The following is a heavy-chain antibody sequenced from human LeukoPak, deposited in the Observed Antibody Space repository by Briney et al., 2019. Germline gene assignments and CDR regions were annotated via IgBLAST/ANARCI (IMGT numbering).Heavy chain of an antibody. V-gene: IGHV3-23*01. Sequence: GGSLRLSCAASGFTFSSYAMSWVRQAPGKGLEWVSAISGSGGSTYYADSVKGRFTISRDNSKNTLYLQMNSLRAEDTAVYYCAKAPTYSSDWYYFDYWGQGALVTVSS. CDR2: ISGSGGST. J-gene: IGHJ4*02. D-gene: IGHD6-19*01. CDR3: AKAPTYSSDWYYFDY. CDR1: GFTFSSYA.